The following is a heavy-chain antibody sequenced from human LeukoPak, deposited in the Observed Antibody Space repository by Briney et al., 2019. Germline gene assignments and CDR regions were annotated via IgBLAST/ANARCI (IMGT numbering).Heavy chain of an antibody. CDR2: IKQDGSEK. D-gene: IGHD7-27*01. CDR3: ARGVWAPFDS. V-gene: IGHV3-7*01. Sequence: GGSLRLSCAASGFSLSNYWMNWVRQAPGKGLEWVANIKQDGSEKNYVDSVKGRFSISRDNAKNSLILQMNSLRDEDTAVYYCARGVWAPFDSRGQGTLVSVSS. CDR1: GFSLSNYW. J-gene: IGHJ4*02.